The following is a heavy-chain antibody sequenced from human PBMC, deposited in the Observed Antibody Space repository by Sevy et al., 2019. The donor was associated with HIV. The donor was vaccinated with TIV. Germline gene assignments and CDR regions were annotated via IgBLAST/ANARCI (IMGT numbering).Heavy chain of an antibody. J-gene: IGHJ3*02. V-gene: IGHV3-48*03. CDR3: ARETITIFGMGGAFDI. Sequence: GGSLRLSCAASGFTFSSYEMNWVRQAPGKGLEWVSYISSSGSTIYYADSVKGRFTISRDNAKNSLYLQMNSLRAEETAVYYCARETITIFGMGGAFDIWGQGTMVTVSS. CDR2: ISSSGSTI. D-gene: IGHD3-3*01. CDR1: GFTFSSYE.